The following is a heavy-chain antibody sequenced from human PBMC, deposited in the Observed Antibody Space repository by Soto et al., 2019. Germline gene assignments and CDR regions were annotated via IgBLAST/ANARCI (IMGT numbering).Heavy chain of an antibody. V-gene: IGHV1-46*01. CDR1: GHSFTSHL. Sequence: QVQVEQSGAEVKKPGASVKISCKASGHSFTSHLIHWVRQAPGQGLEWMGVINPTGGSTNYAQKFQGSVTMTRDTSTSTVYMELSNLRSEDTAVYYCAREGRGEGSASEDWGQGTLVTVSS. CDR3: AREGRGEGSASED. J-gene: IGHJ4*02. CDR2: INPTGGST. D-gene: IGHD1-26*01.